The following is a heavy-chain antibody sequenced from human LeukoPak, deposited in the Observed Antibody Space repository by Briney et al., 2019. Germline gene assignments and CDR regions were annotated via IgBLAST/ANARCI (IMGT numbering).Heavy chain of an antibody. Sequence: GGSLRLSCAASGSAFSRSWIHWVRQAPGKGLVWVSHINNDATRTTYADSVRGRFTISRDNAKNTVSLQMNSLRTEDTAMYYCARESGKFDYWGQGTLVAVSS. CDR3: ARESGKFDY. J-gene: IGHJ4*02. V-gene: IGHV3-74*01. CDR1: GSAFSRSW. CDR2: INNDATRT.